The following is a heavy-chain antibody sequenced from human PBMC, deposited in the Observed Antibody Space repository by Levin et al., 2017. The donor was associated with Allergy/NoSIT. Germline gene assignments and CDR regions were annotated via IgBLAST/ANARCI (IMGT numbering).Heavy chain of an antibody. D-gene: IGHD2-15*01. CDR2: IKSKTDGGTT. CDR1: GFTFSNAW. CDR3: TTDLVVAATLRGGDFDY. J-gene: IGHJ4*02. V-gene: IGHV3-15*01. Sequence: GGSLRLSCAASGFTFSNAWMSWVRQAPGKGLEWVGRIKSKTDGGTTDYAAPVKGRFTISRDDSKNTLYLQMNSLKTEDTAVYYCTTDLVVAATLRGGDFDYWGQGTLVTVSS.